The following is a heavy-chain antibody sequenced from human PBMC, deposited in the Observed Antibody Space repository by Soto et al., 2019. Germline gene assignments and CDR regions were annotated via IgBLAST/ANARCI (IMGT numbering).Heavy chain of an antibody. J-gene: IGHJ6*02. D-gene: IGHD3-10*01. Sequence: SETLSLTCAVYGGSFSGYYWSWIRQPPGKGLEWIGEINHSGSTNYNPSLKSRVTISVDTSKNQYYLKLSSVTAADTEEYYIARDFRVSQNYYGSETKVYYYGMDVWGQGTTVTVSS. CDR2: INHSGST. CDR3: ARDFRVSQNYYGSETKVYYYGMDV. CDR1: GGSFSGYY. V-gene: IGHV4-34*01.